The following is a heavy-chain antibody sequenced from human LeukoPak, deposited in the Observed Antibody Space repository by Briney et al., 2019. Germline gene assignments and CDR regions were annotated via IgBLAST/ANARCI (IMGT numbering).Heavy chain of an antibody. CDR2: IYSGGST. D-gene: IGHD4-17*01. CDR1: GFTVSSNY. V-gene: IGHV3-66*01. CDR3: ARGATVTGVVYFDY. J-gene: IGHJ4*01. Sequence: GGSLRLSCAASGFTVSSNYMSWVRQAPGKGLEWVSVIYSGGSTYYADSVKGRFTISRDNSKNTLYLQMNSLRAEDTAVYYCARGATVTGVVYFDYWGHGTLVTVSS.